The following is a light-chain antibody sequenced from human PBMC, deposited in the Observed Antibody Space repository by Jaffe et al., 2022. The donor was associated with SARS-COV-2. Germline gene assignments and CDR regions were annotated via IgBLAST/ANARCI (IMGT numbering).Light chain of an antibody. CDR3: MQNTHFPHT. CDR2: KIS. J-gene: IGKJ2*01. V-gene: IGKV2-24*01. CDR1: QSLVHSGGNTY. Sequence: DVVMTQTQLSSPVALGQPASISCRSSQSLVHSGGNTYLNWLHQRPGQPPRLLIYKISNRLSGVPDRFSGSGAETDFTLKISRVEAEDVGVYYCMQNTHFPHTFGQGTKLEIK.